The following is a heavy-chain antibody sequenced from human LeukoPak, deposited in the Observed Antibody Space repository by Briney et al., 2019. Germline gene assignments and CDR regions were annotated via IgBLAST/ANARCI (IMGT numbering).Heavy chain of an antibody. D-gene: IGHD6-13*01. Sequence: PGGSLRLSCAASGFTFSSYAMSWVRQAPGKGLEWVSAISGSGGSTYYADSVKGRFTISRDNSKSALFLQMNSLRAEDSAVYYCAKDGYTSSWYHFDYWGQGTLVTVSS. CDR1: GFTFSSYA. V-gene: IGHV3-23*01. CDR2: ISGSGGST. J-gene: IGHJ4*02. CDR3: AKDGYTSSWYHFDY.